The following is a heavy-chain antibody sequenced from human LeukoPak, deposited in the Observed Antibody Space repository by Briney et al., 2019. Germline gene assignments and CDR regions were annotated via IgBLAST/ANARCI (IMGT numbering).Heavy chain of an antibody. J-gene: IGHJ4*02. CDR1: GYNFTHYA. V-gene: IGHV1-18*01. CDR2: VSTNNGGT. CDR3: ARGGKLRYLDY. D-gene: IGHD3-9*01. Sequence: ASVKVSCKASGYNFTHYAVFWVRQAPGHGLEWMGWVSTNNGGTKYAQNLQARVTMTTDTSTTTAYMELTSLTSDDTAVYYCARGGKLRYLDYWGQGTLVTVSS.